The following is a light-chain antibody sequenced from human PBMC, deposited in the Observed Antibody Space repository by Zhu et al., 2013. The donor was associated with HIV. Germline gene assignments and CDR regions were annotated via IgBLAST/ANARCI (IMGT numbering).Light chain of an antibody. CDR3: QVWDSSSDHPDWV. CDR1: NIGSKG. V-gene: IGLV3-21*02. Sequence: SYELTQPPSVSVAPGQTARITCGGNNIGSKGVHWYQQKPGQAPVLVVYDDSDRPSGIPERFSGSNSGNTATLTISRVEAGDEADYYCQVWDSSSDHPDWVFGGGTKLTVL. J-gene: IGLJ3*02. CDR2: DDS.